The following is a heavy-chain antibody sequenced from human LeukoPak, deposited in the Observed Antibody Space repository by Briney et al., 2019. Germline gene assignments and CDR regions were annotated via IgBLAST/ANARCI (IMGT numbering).Heavy chain of an antibody. D-gene: IGHD3-9*01. V-gene: IGHV4-61*10. CDR1: GGSISSGSYY. Sequence: SETLSLSCTVSGGSISSGSYYWSWIRQPAGKGLEWIGYIYYSGSTNYNPSLKSRVTISVDTSKNQFSLKLSSVTAADTAVYYCARGATAYDILTGYSREGYFDYWGQGTLVTVSS. CDR2: IYYSGST. J-gene: IGHJ4*02. CDR3: ARGATAYDILTGYSREGYFDY.